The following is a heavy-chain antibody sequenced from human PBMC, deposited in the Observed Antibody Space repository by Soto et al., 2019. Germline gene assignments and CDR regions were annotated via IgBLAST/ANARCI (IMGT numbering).Heavy chain of an antibody. CDR2: ISGSDGST. D-gene: IGHD1-1*01. J-gene: IGHJ4*02. CDR1: GFTFSSYA. Sequence: EVQLLESGGGLVQPGGSLRLSCAASGFTFSSYAMSWVRQAPGKGLEWVSAISGSDGSTYYADSVKGRFTISRDNSKNTLYLQMDSLRAEDTAVYYCAKSSGTTPGYFDYWGQGTLVTVSS. CDR3: AKSSGTTPGYFDY. V-gene: IGHV3-23*01.